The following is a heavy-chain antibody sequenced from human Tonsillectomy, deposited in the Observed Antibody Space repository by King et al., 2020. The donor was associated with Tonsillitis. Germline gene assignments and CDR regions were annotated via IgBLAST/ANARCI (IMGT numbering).Heavy chain of an antibody. J-gene: IGHJ4*02. CDR2: INPNTGGT. CDR3: ARSGPTLTMIVVIPFDY. CDR1: GYTFTGYY. D-gene: IGHD3-22*01. Sequence: VQLVESGAEVKKPGASVKVSCKASGYTFTGYYIHWVRQAPGQGLEWMGWINPNTGGTNCALKFQGRVTMTRDTSISTAYMELSRLSSDDTAVYFCARSGPTLTMIVVIPFDYWGQGTLVTVSS. V-gene: IGHV1-2*02.